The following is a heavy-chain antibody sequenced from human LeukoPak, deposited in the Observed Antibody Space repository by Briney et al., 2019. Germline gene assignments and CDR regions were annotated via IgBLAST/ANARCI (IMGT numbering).Heavy chain of an antibody. D-gene: IGHD2-15*01. J-gene: IGHJ4*02. V-gene: IGHV3-48*01. CDR1: GFTFSDYS. CDR3: AREYCSGRTCYGFDY. CDR2: ISSSSRTI. Sequence: PGGSLRLSCAASGFTFSDYSMNWVRQAPGKGLGWVSYISSSSRTIHYAQSVKGQFTISRDNAKKSVYLQMNSLRAEDTAVYYCAREYCSGRTCYGFDYWGQGTLVTVSS.